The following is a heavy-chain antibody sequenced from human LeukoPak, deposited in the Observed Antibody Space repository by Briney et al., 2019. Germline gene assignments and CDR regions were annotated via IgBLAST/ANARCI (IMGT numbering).Heavy chain of an antibody. Sequence: GGSLRLSCAASGFTFSTYAMSWVRQAPGKGLEWVSLIGGSDGKTRYADSVKGRFTISRDNSKNTLYLEMNSLRAEDTAVYYCAKDSSSYDWGYMDVWGKGTTVTISS. J-gene: IGHJ6*03. D-gene: IGHD3-22*01. CDR2: IGGSDGKT. V-gene: IGHV3-23*01. CDR3: AKDSSSYDWGYMDV. CDR1: GFTFSTYA.